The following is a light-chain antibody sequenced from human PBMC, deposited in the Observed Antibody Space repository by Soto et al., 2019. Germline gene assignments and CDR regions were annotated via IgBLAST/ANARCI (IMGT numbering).Light chain of an antibody. Sequence: SYELTQPPSVSVAPGQTATLTCGGNNIGSKSVHWYQQKPGQAPVLVVYDDGDRPSEIPERFSGSNSGNTATLTISRVEAVDEADYYCQVWDSSSEHYVFGAGIKLTVL. CDR2: DDG. CDR3: QVWDSSSEHYV. CDR1: NIGSKS. V-gene: IGLV3-21*02. J-gene: IGLJ1*01.